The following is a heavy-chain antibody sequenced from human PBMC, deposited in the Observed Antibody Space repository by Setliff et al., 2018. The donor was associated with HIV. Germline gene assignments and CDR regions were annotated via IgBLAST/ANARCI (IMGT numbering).Heavy chain of an antibody. Sequence: ASVKVSCKASGYTFTSYYMHWVRQAPGQGLEWMGIINPSGGSTVYAQKFQGRVTMTEDTSTDTAYMDLSSLRSEDTAVYYCATHPPYRSAWYMRSWGQGTLVTVPQ. D-gene: IGHD6-19*01. CDR2: INPSGGST. CDR1: GYTFTSYY. V-gene: IGHV1-46*01. CDR3: ATHPPYRSAWYMRS. J-gene: IGHJ5*02.